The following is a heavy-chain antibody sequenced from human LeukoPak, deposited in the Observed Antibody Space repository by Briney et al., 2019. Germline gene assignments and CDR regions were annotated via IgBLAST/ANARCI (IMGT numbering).Heavy chain of an antibody. CDR1: GYTFTSYD. Sequence: ASVKVSCTASGYTFTSYDINWVRQAPGQGLERMGWMNPNSGNTGYAQKFQGRVTMTRNTSISTAYMELSSLRSEDTAVYYCARVGYYYDSSGYYSDAFDIWGQGTMVTVSS. J-gene: IGHJ3*02. V-gene: IGHV1-8*01. CDR3: ARVGYYYDSSGYYSDAFDI. D-gene: IGHD3-22*01. CDR2: MNPNSGNT.